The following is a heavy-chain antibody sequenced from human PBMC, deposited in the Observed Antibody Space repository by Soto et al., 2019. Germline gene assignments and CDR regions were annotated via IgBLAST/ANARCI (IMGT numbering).Heavy chain of an antibody. V-gene: IGHV1-2*04. CDR1: GYTFTGYY. J-gene: IGHJ6*02. Sequence: RASVKVSCKASGYTFTGYYMHWVRQAPGQGLEWMGWINPNSGGTNYAQKFQGWVTMTRDTSISTAYMELSRLRSDDTAVYYCARAHTAMVTRYYYYYGMDVWGQGTTVTVS. D-gene: IGHD5-18*01. CDR3: ARAHTAMVTRYYYYYGMDV. CDR2: INPNSGGT.